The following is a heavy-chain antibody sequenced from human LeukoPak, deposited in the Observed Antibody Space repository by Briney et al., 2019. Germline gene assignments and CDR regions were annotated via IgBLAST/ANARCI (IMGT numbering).Heavy chain of an antibody. V-gene: IGHV4-39*07. Sequence: SETLSLTCTVSGGSISSNTYYWGWIRQPPGKGLEWIGSIYYSGSTYYNPSLKSRVAISVDTSKNQFSLKLSSVTAADTAVYYCARGENNYEIDYWGQGTLVTVSS. CDR1: GGSISSNTYY. J-gene: IGHJ4*02. CDR3: ARGENNYEIDY. D-gene: IGHD3-22*01. CDR2: IYYSGST.